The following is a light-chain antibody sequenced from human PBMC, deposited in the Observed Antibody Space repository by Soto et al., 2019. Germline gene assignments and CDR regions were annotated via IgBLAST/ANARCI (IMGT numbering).Light chain of an antibody. Sequence: QSVLTQPPSVSGAPGQRVTISCTGSSSNIGAGYDVHWYQQLPGTAPKLLIYNHVNRPSGVPDRFSGSKSDTSASLAITGLQAEDEADYYCQSYDSSLTGSVFGGGTKLTVL. V-gene: IGLV1-40*01. CDR1: SSNIGAGYD. CDR2: NHV. CDR3: QSYDSSLTGSV. J-gene: IGLJ3*02.